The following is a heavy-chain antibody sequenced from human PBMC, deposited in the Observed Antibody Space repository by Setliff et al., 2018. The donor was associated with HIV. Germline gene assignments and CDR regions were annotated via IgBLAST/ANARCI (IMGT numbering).Heavy chain of an antibody. J-gene: IGHJ5*02. D-gene: IGHD6-25*01. Sequence: PSETLSLTCAVYGVSFSGYYWNWTRQTPGKGLEWIGEIDHSGSTNYNPSLKSRVTISLDRSKNQFSLKLSSVTAADTAVYYCARGRAEHVAAAVMGSWFDPWGQGTLVTVSS. CDR1: GVSFSGYY. CDR2: IDHSGST. CDR3: ARGRAEHVAAAVMGSWFDP. V-gene: IGHV4-34*01.